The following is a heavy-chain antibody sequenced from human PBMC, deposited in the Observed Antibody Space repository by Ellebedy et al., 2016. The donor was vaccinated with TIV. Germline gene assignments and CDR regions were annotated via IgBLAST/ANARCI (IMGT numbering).Heavy chain of an antibody. CDR3: ARARSSGWLHTPDY. CDR2: INAYNGNT. J-gene: IGHJ4*02. V-gene: IGHV1-18*01. CDR1: GYTFTGYG. D-gene: IGHD6-19*01. Sequence: AASVKVSCKASGYTFTGYGISWVRQAPGQGLEWMGWINAYNGNTNYAQKLQGRVTMTRNTSISTAYMELSSLRSEDTAVYYCARARSSGWLHTPDYWGQGTLVIVSS.